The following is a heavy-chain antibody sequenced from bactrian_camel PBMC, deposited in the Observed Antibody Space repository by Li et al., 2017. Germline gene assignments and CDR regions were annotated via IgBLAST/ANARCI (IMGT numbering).Heavy chain of an antibody. CDR2: IYVDGSLI. D-gene: IGHD1*01. Sequence: HVQLVESGGGSVQAGGSLRLSCAASGFAFSTYYMSWVRQAPGKGLEWVSSIYVDGSLIYYADSVKGRFTISRDNAKNTVYLQMNSLKSEDSALYYCATAPEPSQLPHIVAAVEAGFGYWGQGTQVTVS. J-gene: IGHJ6*01. CDR3: ATAPEPSQLPHIVAAVEAGFGY. CDR1: GFAFSTYY. V-gene: IGHV3-2*01.